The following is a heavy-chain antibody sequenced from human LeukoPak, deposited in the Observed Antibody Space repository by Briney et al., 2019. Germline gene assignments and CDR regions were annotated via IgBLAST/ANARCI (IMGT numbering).Heavy chain of an antibody. V-gene: IGHV3-7*03. D-gene: IGHD2-21*01. Sequence: PGGSLRLSCAASGFTFSSFWMSWVRQAPGKGLEWVANIKQDGSEKYCVDSVKGRITISRDNAKNSLYLQMNSLRAEDTAVYYCARDQPYCGGDCFSYWGQGTLVTVSS. J-gene: IGHJ4*02. CDR2: IKQDGSEK. CDR3: ARDQPYCGGDCFSY. CDR1: GFTFSSFW.